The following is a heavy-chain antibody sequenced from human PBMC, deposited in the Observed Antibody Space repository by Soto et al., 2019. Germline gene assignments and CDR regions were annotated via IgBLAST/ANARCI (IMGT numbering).Heavy chain of an antibody. J-gene: IGHJ4*02. CDR1: GFTFSSYG. CDR3: ARDIDWYSCSSGFDY. Sequence: VQLVESGGGVVQPGRSLRLSCAASGFTFSSYGMHWVRQAPGKGLEWVAVICYDGSNKYYADSLKGRFTISRDNSKNTLYLQMNRLRAEDTAVYFCARDIDWYSCSSGFDYWGQGTLVTVSS. CDR2: ICYDGSNK. V-gene: IGHV3-33*01. D-gene: IGHD6-6*01.